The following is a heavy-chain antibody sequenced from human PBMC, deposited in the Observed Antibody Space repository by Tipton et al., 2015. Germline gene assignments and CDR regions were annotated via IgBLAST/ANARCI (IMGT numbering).Heavy chain of an antibody. Sequence: QLVQSGAEVKKPGESLKISCKGSGYSFTSYWIGWVRQMPGKGLESMGIIYPGDSDTRYSPSSQGQVPISADKSISTAYLQWSSLKAWDPAIYYCARLIKFRDGSGSFDYWGQGTLVTVSS. V-gene: IGHV5-51*03. CDR3: ARLIKFRDGSGSFDY. D-gene: IGHD3-10*01. J-gene: IGHJ4*02. CDR2: IYPGDSDT. CDR1: GYSFTSYW.